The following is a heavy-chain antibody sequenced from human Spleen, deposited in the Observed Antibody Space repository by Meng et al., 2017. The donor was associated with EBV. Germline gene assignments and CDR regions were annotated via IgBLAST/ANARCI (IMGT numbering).Heavy chain of an antibody. Sequence: QVQPQESGPGLAKPSGTLSLTCGVSGGSISSSKWWSWVRQPPGKGLEWIGEIHHSGSTNFNPSLKSRVTISVDKSKNQFSLKLSSVTAADTAVYYCATTYGDDSHYFDYWGQGTLVTVSS. J-gene: IGHJ4*02. CDR2: IHHSGST. CDR3: ATTYGDDSHYFDY. D-gene: IGHD4-17*01. CDR1: GGSISSSKW. V-gene: IGHV4-4*02.